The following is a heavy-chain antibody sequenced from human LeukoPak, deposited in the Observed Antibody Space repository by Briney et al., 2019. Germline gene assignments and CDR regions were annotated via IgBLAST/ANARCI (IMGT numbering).Heavy chain of an antibody. Sequence: PGGSLRLSCAASGFTFSRHPMHWVRQAPGKGLEWVAVILYDGSEKYYTESVKGRFTISRDNSKNTLYLQMDSLRPEDTAVYYCARAVDDGPEYYYDSSGYYGTLDYWGQGTLVTVSS. CDR2: ILYDGSEK. CDR3: ARAVDDGPEYYYDSSGYYGTLDY. V-gene: IGHV3-30*04. CDR1: GFTFSRHP. D-gene: IGHD3-22*01. J-gene: IGHJ4*02.